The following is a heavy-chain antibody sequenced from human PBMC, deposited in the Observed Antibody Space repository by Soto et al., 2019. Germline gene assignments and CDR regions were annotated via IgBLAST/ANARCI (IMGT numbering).Heavy chain of an antibody. CDR3: ARADCARGSCYYWFFDI. D-gene: IGHD2-15*01. V-gene: IGHV4-31*03. J-gene: IGHJ2*01. CDR2: IYYSGST. Sequence: ASESLFLTCTVSGGSLSSGGYYWTWICQHPGKGLESLGYIYYSGSTYSNTSLKSRVTISVDTSKNQFSLKLSSVTAADTAVYYCARADCARGSCYYWFFDIWGRVTRAAVCS. CDR1: GGSLSSGGYY.